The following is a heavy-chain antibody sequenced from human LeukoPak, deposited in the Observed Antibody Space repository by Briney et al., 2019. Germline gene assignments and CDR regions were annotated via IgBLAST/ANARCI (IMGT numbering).Heavy chain of an antibody. CDR2: INHSGST. CDR1: GGSFSGYY. Sequence: KPSETLSLTCAVYGGSFSGYYWSRIRQPPGKGLEWIGEINHSGSTNYNPSLKSRVTISVDTSKNQFSLKLSSVTAADTAVYYCARGRYYYDSNGLPNWFDPWGQGTLVTVSS. V-gene: IGHV4-34*01. D-gene: IGHD3-22*01. J-gene: IGHJ5*02. CDR3: ARGRYYYDSNGLPNWFDP.